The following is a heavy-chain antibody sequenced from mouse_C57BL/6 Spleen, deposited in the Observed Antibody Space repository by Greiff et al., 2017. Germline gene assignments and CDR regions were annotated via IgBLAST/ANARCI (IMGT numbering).Heavy chain of an antibody. D-gene: IGHD3-2*02. CDR2: LDPENGDT. J-gene: IGHJ4*01. Sequence: VQLQQSGAELVRPGASVKLSCTASGFNIKDDYMHWVKQRPEQGLAWIGWLDPENGDTEYASKFQGKATITADTSSNTAYLQLSSLTSEDTAVYYCTRTAQAYYAMDYWGQGTSVTVAS. CDR1: GFNIKDDY. V-gene: IGHV14-4*01. CDR3: TRTAQAYYAMDY.